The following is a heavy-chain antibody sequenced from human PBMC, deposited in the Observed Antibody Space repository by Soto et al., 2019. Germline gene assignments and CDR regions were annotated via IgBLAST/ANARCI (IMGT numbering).Heavy chain of an antibody. CDR3: VRLCPTNYYGSGIGWFDP. D-gene: IGHD3-10*01. CDR1: GGSISTSSYS. J-gene: IGHJ5*02. V-gene: IGHV4-39*01. Sequence: PSETLSLTCTVSGGSISTSSYSWSWIRQPPGKGLELIGTFYYSGSTYYNSSLKSRVTISVDTSKNQFSLQLSSVTAADAAVYYCVRLCPTNYYGSGIGWFDPWGQGTLVTVS. CDR2: FYYSGST.